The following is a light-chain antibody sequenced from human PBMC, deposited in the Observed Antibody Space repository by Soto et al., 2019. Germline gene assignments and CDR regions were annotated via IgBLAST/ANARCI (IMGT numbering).Light chain of an antibody. V-gene: IGLV2-11*01. CDR1: ISYVGGYNY. CDR3: CSYAGSYTYV. CDR2: DVS. J-gene: IGLJ1*01. Sequence: QSALTQPRSVSGSPGQSVTISCTGTISYVGGYNYVSWYQQHPGKAPKLMIYDVSKRPSGVPDRFSGSKSGNTASLTISGLQAEDEADYYCCSYAGSYTYVLGTGTKVTVL.